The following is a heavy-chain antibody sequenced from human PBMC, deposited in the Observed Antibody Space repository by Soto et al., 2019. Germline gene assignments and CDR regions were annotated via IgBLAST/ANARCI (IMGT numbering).Heavy chain of an antibody. CDR1: GFTFSDHY. Sequence: PGGSLILACEVSGFTFSDHYMDWVRQATGKGLEWVGRSRNKANSFSTAYAPSVKGRFTISRDDSKSSLYLQMNSLKTDDTAVYYCTRIAYNYGPGDYWGQGTLVTVSS. CDR3: TRIAYNYGPGDY. CDR2: SRNKANSFST. J-gene: IGHJ4*02. D-gene: IGHD2-21*01. V-gene: IGHV3-72*01.